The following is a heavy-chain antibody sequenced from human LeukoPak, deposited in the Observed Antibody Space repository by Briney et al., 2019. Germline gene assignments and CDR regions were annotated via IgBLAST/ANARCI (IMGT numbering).Heavy chain of an antibody. D-gene: IGHD3-22*01. CDR1: GYTFTSYY. Sequence: GASVKVSCKASGYTFTSYYMHWVRQAPGQGLEWMGIINPSGGSTSYAQKFQGRVTMTRDTSTSTAYMELSSLRTEDTAVYYCARLPYSDRSGYSIFDSWGQGPLVTV. CDR2: INPSGGST. V-gene: IGHV1-46*01. CDR3: ARLPYSDRSGYSIFDS. J-gene: IGHJ4*02.